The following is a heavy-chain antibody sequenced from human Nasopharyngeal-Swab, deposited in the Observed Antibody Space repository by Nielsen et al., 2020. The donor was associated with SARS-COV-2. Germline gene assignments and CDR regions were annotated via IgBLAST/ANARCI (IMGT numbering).Heavy chain of an antibody. CDR3: ARVLTGTYYYDSSGYPDD. D-gene: IGHD3-22*01. Sequence: SLKISCAASGFTFSNYYMSWIRQAPGRGLEWVSYISSSGGAIYYADSVKGRFTISRDNAKKSLSLQMNSLRAEDTAVYYCARVLTGTYYYDSSGYPDDWGQGTLVTVSS. V-gene: IGHV3-11*01. CDR1: GFTFSNYY. J-gene: IGHJ4*02. CDR2: ISSSGGAI.